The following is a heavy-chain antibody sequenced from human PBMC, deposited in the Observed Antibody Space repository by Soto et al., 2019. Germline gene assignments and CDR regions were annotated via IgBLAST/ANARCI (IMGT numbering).Heavy chain of an antibody. D-gene: IGHD5-18*01. CDR3: ARMWIQHGYGMDV. V-gene: IGHV4-59*01. CDR2: IYYSGST. CDR1: GGSISSYY. J-gene: IGHJ6*02. Sequence: PSETLSLTCTVSGGSISSYYWSWIRQPPGKGLEWIGYIYYSGSTNYNPSLKSRVTISVDTSKNQFSLKLSSVTAADTAVYYCARMWIQHGYGMDVWGQGTTVTVSS.